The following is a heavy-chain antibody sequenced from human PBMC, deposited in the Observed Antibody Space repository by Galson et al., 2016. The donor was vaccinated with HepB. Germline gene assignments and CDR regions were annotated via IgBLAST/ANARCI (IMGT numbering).Heavy chain of an antibody. J-gene: IGHJ4*02. D-gene: IGHD2-8*01. CDR3: AREGGNGSMLY. V-gene: IGHV4-59*01. CDR2: IYYSGSP. CDR1: GDSSYSYS. Sequence: SETLSLTCSASGDSSYSYSWNWIRQPPGKGLEWIGYIYYSGSPNYNPSLKSRVTISADPSRNQFSLILNSVTAADTAVYYCAREGGNGSMLYWGLGTLVTVS.